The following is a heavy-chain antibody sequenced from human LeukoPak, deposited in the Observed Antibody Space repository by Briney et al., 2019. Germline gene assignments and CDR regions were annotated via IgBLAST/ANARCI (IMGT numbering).Heavy chain of an antibody. Sequence: SETLSLTCTVSGGSISTDHWNWIRQPPGKGLEWIGSIYYSGSTYYNPSLKSRVTISVDTSKNQFSLKLSSVTAADTAVYYCASRSTMVRGVISYWGQGTLVTVSS. CDR1: GGSISTDH. V-gene: IGHV4-59*05. D-gene: IGHD3-10*01. J-gene: IGHJ4*02. CDR3: ASRSTMVRGVISY. CDR2: IYYSGST.